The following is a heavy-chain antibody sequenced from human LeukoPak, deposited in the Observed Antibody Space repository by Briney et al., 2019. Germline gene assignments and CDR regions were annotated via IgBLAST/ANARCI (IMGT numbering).Heavy chain of an antibody. CDR1: GFTFDDYT. V-gene: IGHV3-74*01. J-gene: IGHJ5*02. CDR3: ARDLGQYYDTSDNWFDP. CDR2: INSDGINT. Sequence: GGSLRLSCTASGFTFDDYTMHWVRQAPGKGLVWVSRINSDGINTSYADSVKGRFTISRDNAKNTLNLQMNSLRAEDTAVYYCARDLGQYYDTSDNWFDPWGQGTLVTVSS. D-gene: IGHD3-22*01.